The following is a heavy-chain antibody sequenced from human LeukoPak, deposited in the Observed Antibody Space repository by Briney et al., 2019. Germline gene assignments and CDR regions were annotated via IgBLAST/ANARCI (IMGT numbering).Heavy chain of an antibody. D-gene: IGHD6-6*01. J-gene: IGHJ4*02. CDR1: GFTFSSHG. Sequence: GGSLRLSCAASGFTFSSHGIHWVRQAPGKGLEWVAVISYDGSDKYYADSVKGRFTISRDNSKNTLYLQMNSLRAEDTAMYFCAKDATARPTIDYWGQGTLVTVSS. V-gene: IGHV3-30*18. CDR2: ISYDGSDK. CDR3: AKDATARPTIDY.